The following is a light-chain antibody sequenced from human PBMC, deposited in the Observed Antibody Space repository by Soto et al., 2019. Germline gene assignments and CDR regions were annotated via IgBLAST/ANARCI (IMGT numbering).Light chain of an antibody. CDR2: RAS. Sequence: TQMTQSPSTLSASVGDSVSITCRASRDIGTGVAWVQQKPGRAPNLLIYRASTLARGVPSRFSGSGSGTEFPLTIRSLQPDDFATYYCHRHETYPLAFGGGTKVDTK. CDR3: HRHETYPLA. J-gene: IGKJ4*01. V-gene: IGKV1-5*03. CDR1: RDIGTG.